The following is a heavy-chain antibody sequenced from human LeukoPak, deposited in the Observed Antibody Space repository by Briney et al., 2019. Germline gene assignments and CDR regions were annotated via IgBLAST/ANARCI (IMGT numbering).Heavy chain of an antibody. J-gene: IGHJ4*02. CDR3: ARRIGGSSRADS. CDR1: GGSISSSGYY. Sequence: SETLSLTCTVSGGSISSSGYYWVWIRQPPGKGLEWIGNRYSDGSTYYNPSIRSRVTISVDTSKNQFSLTLSSVTAADTAVYYCARRIGGSSRADSWSQGTLVTVSS. CDR2: RYSDGST. D-gene: IGHD3-10*01. V-gene: IGHV4-39*01.